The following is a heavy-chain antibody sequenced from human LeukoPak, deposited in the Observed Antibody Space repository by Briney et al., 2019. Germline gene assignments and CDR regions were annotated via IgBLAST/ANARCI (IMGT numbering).Heavy chain of an antibody. Sequence: ASVKVSCKASGYTFTGYYMHWVRQAPGQGLEWMGWINPNSGGTNYAQKFQGRVTMTRDTSISTAYMELSRLRSDDTAVYYCARDLRSGAAYFDYWGQGPLVTVSS. V-gene: IGHV1-2*02. CDR1: GYTFTGYY. CDR3: ARDLRSGAAYFDY. CDR2: INPNSGGT. D-gene: IGHD3-10*01. J-gene: IGHJ4*02.